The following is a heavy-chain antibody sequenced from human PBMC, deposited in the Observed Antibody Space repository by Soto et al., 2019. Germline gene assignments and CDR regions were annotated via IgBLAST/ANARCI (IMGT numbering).Heavy chain of an antibody. CDR3: ARDLEFRDGNISHLDY. V-gene: IGHV1-69*13. J-gene: IGHJ4*02. Sequence: SVKVSCKASGGTFRNHVFNWVRQAPGQGLEWMGGTIPIIGTPNYAQKFQGRVTITADASTNTVYLEVSSLRSQDTAVYYCARDLEFRDGNISHLDYWGQGTLVTVSS. CDR2: TIPIIGTP. CDR1: GGTFRNHV. D-gene: IGHD3-10*01.